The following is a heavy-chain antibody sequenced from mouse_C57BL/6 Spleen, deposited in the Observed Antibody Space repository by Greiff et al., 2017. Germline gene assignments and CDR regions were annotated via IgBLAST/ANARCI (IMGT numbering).Heavy chain of an antibody. CDR1: GYTFTSYW. Sequence: QVQLQQSGAELVRPGTSVTLSCKASGYTFTSYWMHWVKQRPGQGLEWIGVIDPSASYTNYNQKFKGKATLTVDTSSSTAYMQLSSLTSENSAVYYCARIPYCYGSTYCSYWGQGTTLTVSS. D-gene: IGHD1-1*01. J-gene: IGHJ2*01. V-gene: IGHV1-59*01. CDR2: IDPSASYT. CDR3: ARIPYCYGSTYCSY.